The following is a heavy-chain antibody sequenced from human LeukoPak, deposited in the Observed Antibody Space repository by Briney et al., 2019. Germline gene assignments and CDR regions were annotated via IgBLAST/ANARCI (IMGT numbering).Heavy chain of an antibody. Sequence: PGGSLRLSCAGSGFTFSSYEMSWVRQAPGKGLEWVSYISTSGGTTYYADSVKGRFTISRDIAENSLYLQMNSLRGEDTAVYYCARVSGYYYMDVWGKGTTVTVSS. D-gene: IGHD1-26*01. J-gene: IGHJ6*03. V-gene: IGHV3-48*03. CDR1: GFTFSSYE. CDR2: ISTSGGTT. CDR3: ARVSGYYYMDV.